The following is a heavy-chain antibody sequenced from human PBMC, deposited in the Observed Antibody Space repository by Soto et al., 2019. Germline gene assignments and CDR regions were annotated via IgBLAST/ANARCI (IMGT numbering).Heavy chain of an antibody. CDR1: GGSISSGGYY. J-gene: IGHJ4*02. V-gene: IGHV4-31*03. Sequence: QVQLQESGPGLVKPSQTLSLTCTVSGGSISSGGYYWSWIRQPPGTGLEWIGYIYYSGSTYYNPSLKSRVTISVDTSKNQFSLKLSSVTAADTAVYDCAREGYGDYAYFDYWGQGTLVTVSS. D-gene: IGHD4-17*01. CDR3: AREGYGDYAYFDY. CDR2: IYYSGST.